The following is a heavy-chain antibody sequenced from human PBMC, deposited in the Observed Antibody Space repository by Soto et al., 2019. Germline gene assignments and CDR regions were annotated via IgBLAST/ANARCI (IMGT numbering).Heavy chain of an antibody. CDR1: GFTFDSHT. CDR3: ARTYSSSWNYFAF. CDR2: ISFDGSLK. D-gene: IGHD6-13*01. Sequence: QVQLVESGGGVVQPGRSLRLSCAASGFTFDSHTMHWVRQAPGKGLEWVALISFDGSLKYDVDSVKGRFTISRDNFKNTLVLEMNSLRDEDTGVYYCARTYSSSWNYFAFWGQGTVVTVSS. V-gene: IGHV3-30*04. J-gene: IGHJ4*02.